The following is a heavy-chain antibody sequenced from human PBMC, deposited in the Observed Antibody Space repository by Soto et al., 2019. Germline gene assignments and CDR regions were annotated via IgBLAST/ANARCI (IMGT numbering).Heavy chain of an antibody. CDR2: IYYSGST. D-gene: IGHD5-12*01. CDR1: GGSISSYY. Sequence: SETLSLTCTVSGGSISSYYWSWIRQPPGKGLEWIGYIYYSGSTNYNPSLKSRVTISVDTSKNQFSLKLSSVTAADTAVYYCARESYSGYDSGFDYWGQGTLVTVSS. J-gene: IGHJ4*02. CDR3: ARESYSGYDSGFDY. V-gene: IGHV4-59*01.